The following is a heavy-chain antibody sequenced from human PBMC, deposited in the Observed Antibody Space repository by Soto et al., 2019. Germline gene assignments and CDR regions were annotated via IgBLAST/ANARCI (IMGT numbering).Heavy chain of an antibody. CDR1: GGSISSSSYY. V-gene: IGHV4-39*01. Sequence: SETLSLTCTVSGGSISSSSYYWGWIRQPPGKGLEWIGSIYYSGSTYYNPSLKSRVTISVDTSKNQFSLKLSSVTAADTAVYYCASHDFCSGYYLDYWGQGILVTVSS. J-gene: IGHJ4*02. CDR2: IYYSGST. CDR3: ASHDFCSGYYLDY. D-gene: IGHD3-3*01.